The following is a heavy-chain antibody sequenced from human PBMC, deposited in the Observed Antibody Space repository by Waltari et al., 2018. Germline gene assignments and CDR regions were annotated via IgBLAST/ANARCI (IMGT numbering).Heavy chain of an antibody. D-gene: IGHD3-10*01. J-gene: IGHJ6*02. CDR2: INSDGSST. CDR3: ARAGGITMVRGVISDYYGMDV. CDR1: GFTFSSYW. V-gene: IGHV3-74*01. Sequence: EVQLVESGGGLVQPGGSLRLSCAASGFTFSSYWMHWVRQAPGKGLVWVSRINSDGSSTSYADSVKGRFTSSRDNAKNTLYLQMNRLRAEDTAVYYCARAGGITMVRGVISDYYGMDVWGQGTTVTVSS.